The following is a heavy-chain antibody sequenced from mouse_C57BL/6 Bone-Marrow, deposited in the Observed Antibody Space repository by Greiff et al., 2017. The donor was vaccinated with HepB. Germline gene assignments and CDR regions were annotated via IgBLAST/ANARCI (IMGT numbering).Heavy chain of an antibody. Sequence: DVMLVESGGGLVQPGGSLKLSCAASGFTFSDYYMYWVRQTPEKRLEWVAYISNGGGRTYYPDTVKGRFTIYRDNAKNTLYLQMSRLKSEDTAMYYCARLGGYYGYYAMDYWGQGTSVTVSS. D-gene: IGHD2-3*01. V-gene: IGHV5-12*01. CDR1: GFTFSDYY. J-gene: IGHJ4*01. CDR3: ARLGGYYGYYAMDY. CDR2: ISNGGGRT.